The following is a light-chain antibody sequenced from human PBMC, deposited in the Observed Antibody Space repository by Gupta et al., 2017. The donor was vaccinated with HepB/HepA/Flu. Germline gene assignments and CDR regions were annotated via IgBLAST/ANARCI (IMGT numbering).Light chain of an antibody. CDR1: QSLLQSNGYNY. CDR2: MGS. V-gene: IGKV2-28*01. Sequence: EIVMTQSPVSLPVIPGESASISCTSSQSLLQSNGYNYLDWHLQKPGQSPQLLIYMGSYRASGVPDRFTGSGSGTYFTLKISRVEAEDVGIYYCMQPLQTPYTFGQGTKLDFK. CDR3: MQPLQTPYT. J-gene: IGKJ2*01.